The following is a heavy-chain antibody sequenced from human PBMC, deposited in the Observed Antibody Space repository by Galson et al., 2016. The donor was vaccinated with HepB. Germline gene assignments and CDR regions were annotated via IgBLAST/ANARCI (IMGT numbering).Heavy chain of an antibody. Sequence: SLRLSCAGSGFTFSNYGMHWVRQAPGKGLEWVSNMWFDGRNKYYGDSVKGRFTISRDNSKNTLYLQMNSLRAGDTAVYYCARDDHYGVYFDHWGQGTLVTVSA. CDR2: MWFDGRNK. D-gene: IGHD3-16*01. J-gene: IGHJ4*02. CDR3: ARDDHYGVYFDH. CDR1: GFTFSNYG. V-gene: IGHV3-33*01.